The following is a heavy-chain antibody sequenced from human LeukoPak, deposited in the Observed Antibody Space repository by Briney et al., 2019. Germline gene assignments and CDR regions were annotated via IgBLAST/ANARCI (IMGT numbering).Heavy chain of an antibody. CDR3: ARVSGTYYLDY. CDR1: GGSFSGYY. D-gene: IGHD1-20*01. J-gene: IGHJ4*02. V-gene: IGHV4-34*01. Sequence: SETLSLTCAVYGGSFSGYYWSWIRQPPGKGLEWIGEINHSGSTNYNPSLKSRVTISVDTSKNQFSLKLSSVTAADTAVYYCARVSGTYYLDYWGQGTLVTVSS. CDR2: INHSGST.